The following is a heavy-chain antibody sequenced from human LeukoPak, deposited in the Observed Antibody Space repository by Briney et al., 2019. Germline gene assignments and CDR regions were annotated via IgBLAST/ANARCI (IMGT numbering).Heavy chain of an antibody. D-gene: IGHD5-24*01. CDR3: ARHEEEDGYNAKTFDF. V-gene: IGHV4-59*08. CDR2: IYYIGST. J-gene: IGHJ4*02. CDR1: GGSISSYY. Sequence: PSETLPLTCTVSGGSISSYYWSWLRQPPGKGLEWIGYIYYIGSTNYNPSLKSRVTILVDTSKNQFSLKLSSVTAADTAVYYCARHEEEDGYNAKTFDFWGQGTLVTVSS.